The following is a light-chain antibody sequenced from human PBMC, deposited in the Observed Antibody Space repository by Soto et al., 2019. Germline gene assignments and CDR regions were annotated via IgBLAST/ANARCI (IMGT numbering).Light chain of an antibody. Sequence: EIVMTQSPGTLSVSPGERATLSCRASQSVYSNLAWYQQEPGRTPRLLIYAASTRATNIPARFRGSGSGTEFTLTISSRQSEDSALYYCQQYHDWPLTFGGGTKVEIK. J-gene: IGKJ4*01. CDR2: AAS. CDR1: QSVYSN. V-gene: IGKV3-15*01. CDR3: QQYHDWPLT.